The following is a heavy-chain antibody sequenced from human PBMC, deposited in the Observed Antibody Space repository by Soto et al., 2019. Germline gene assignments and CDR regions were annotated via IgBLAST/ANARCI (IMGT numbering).Heavy chain of an antibody. V-gene: IGHV4-39*01. D-gene: IGHD5-12*01. CDR2: IYYSGST. CDR1: GGSFSSSSYY. J-gene: IGHJ6*03. CDR3: ARVVYSGYVRGYYYYYYYMDV. Sequence: SETLSLTCTVSGGSFSSSSYYWGWIRQPPGKGLEWIGSIYYSGSTYYNPSLKSRVTISVDTSKNQFSLKLSSVTAADTAVYYCARVVYSGYVRGYYYYYYYMDVWGKGTTVTVSS.